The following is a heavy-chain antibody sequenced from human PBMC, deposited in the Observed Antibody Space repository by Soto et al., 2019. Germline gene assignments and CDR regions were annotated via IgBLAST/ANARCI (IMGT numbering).Heavy chain of an antibody. V-gene: IGHV3-64*01. CDR2: ISSNGGST. D-gene: IGHD2-15*01. CDR3: ATGIGYCSGGSCYSTLDY. J-gene: IGHJ4*02. Sequence: GGSLRLSCAASGFTFSSYAMHWVRQAPGKGLEYVSAISSNGGSTYYANSVKGRFTISRDNSKNTLYLQMGSLRAEDMAVYYCATGIGYCSGGSCYSTLDYWGQGTLVTVSS. CDR1: GFTFSSYA.